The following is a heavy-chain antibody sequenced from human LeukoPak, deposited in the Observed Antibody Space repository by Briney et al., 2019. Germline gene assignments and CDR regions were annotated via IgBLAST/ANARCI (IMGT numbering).Heavy chain of an antibody. D-gene: IGHD3-10*01. V-gene: IGHV3-7*01. J-gene: IGHJ4*02. CDR2: IRQDGNEI. CDR1: GFSFRNSW. Sequence: GGSLRLSCAASGFSFRNSWTSWVRQAPGKGLEWVANIRQDGNEIYYMDSVKGRFTISRDNAKKSLYLQMNLLRAEDTAVYYCASDYGSGSSSPFDYWGQGTLVTVSS. CDR3: ASDYGSGSSSPFDY.